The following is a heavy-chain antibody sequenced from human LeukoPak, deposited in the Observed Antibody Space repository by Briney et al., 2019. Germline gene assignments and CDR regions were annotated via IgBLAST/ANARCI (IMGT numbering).Heavy chain of an antibody. D-gene: IGHD3-9*01. CDR3: ARDRGPNTYLRSFDWLLSP. CDR1: GYTFTSYD. CDR2: ISAYNGNT. V-gene: IGHV1-18*01. J-gene: IGHJ5*02. Sequence: ASVKVSCKASGYTFTSYDINWVRQATGQGLEWMGWISAYNGNTNYAQKLQGRVTMTTDTSTSTAYMELRSLRSDDTAVYYCARDRGPNTYLRSFDWLLSPWGQGTLVTVSS.